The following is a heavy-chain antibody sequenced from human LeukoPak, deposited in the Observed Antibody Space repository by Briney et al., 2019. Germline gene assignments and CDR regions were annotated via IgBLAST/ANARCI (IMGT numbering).Heavy chain of an antibody. J-gene: IGHJ4*02. CDR1: GFTFSSYA. CDR3: AKDRVRFLEWLRANFDY. CDR2: ISGSGGST. V-gene: IGHV3-23*01. D-gene: IGHD3-3*01. Sequence: GGSLKLSCAASGFTFSSYAMSWVRQAPGKGLEWVSAISGSGGSTYYADSVKGRFTISTDNSKNTLYLQMNSLRAEDTAVYYCAKDRVRFLEWLRANFDYWGQGTLVTVSS.